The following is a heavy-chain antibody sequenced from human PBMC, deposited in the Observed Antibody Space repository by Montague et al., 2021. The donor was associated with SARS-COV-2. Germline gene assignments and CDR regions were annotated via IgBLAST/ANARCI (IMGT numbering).Heavy chain of an antibody. D-gene: IGHD5-12*01. J-gene: IGHJ3*02. Sequence: SLSLSCSASGFIFSDYYMTWIRQAPGKGLEWVSHISGSGSKTYYAESVKGRFTISRDTANNSVYLQMKFLGAEDTAVYYCARDQGGYGTFDIWGQGTMVIVSS. V-gene: IGHV3-11*01. CDR1: GFIFSDYY. CDR2: ISGSGSKT. CDR3: ARDQGGYGTFDI.